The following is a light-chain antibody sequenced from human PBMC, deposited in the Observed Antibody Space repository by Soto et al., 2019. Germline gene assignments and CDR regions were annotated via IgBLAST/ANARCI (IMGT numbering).Light chain of an antibody. V-gene: IGLV2-14*01. CDR2: EVS. CDR1: SSDVGANGF. Sequence: QSVLTQPASVSGSPGQSITISCTGTSSDVGANGFVSWYQQHPGKAPKLMMYEVSNRPSGVSDRFSGSKSGNTASLTISGLQAEDEADYYCSSYTTSSTYVFGTGTKVT. J-gene: IGLJ1*01. CDR3: SSYTTSSTYV.